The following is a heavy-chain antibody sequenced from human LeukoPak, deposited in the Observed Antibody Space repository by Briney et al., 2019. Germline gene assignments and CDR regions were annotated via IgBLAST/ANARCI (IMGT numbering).Heavy chain of an antibody. CDR2: ISSSSSTI. CDR3: ARPRYNWNDVFDY. V-gene: IGHV3-48*01. D-gene: IGHD1-1*01. Sequence: GGSLRLSCAASGFTFSSYSMNWVRQAPGKGLEWVSYISSSSSTIYYADSVKGRSTISRDNAKNSLYLQMNSLRAEDTAVYYCARPRYNWNDVFDYWGQGTLVTVSS. CDR1: GFTFSSYS. J-gene: IGHJ4*02.